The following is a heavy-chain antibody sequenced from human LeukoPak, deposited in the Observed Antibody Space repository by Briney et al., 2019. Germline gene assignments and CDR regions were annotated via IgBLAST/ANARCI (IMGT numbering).Heavy chain of an antibody. Sequence: ASVKVSCKASGYTFTGYYMHWVRQAPGQGLEWMGRINPNSGGTNYAQKSQGRVTMTRDTSISTAYMELSSLRSDDTAVYYCAGRLGHCSSITCPSPWGQGTMVTVSS. J-gene: IGHJ3*01. V-gene: IGHV1-2*06. CDR3: AGRLGHCSSITCPSP. CDR2: INPNSGGT. CDR1: GYTFTGYY. D-gene: IGHD2-2*01.